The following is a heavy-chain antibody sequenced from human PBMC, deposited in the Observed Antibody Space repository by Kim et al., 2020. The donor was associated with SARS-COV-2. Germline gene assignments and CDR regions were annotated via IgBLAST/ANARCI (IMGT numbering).Heavy chain of an antibody. Sequence: SGGTDYAQKFQGRVTMTRDTSSSTSYMELSRLRSDDTAVYYCSNGEGFDYWGQGTLVTVSS. CDR3: SNGEGFDY. J-gene: IGHJ4*02. D-gene: IGHD4-17*01. CDR2: SGGT. V-gene: IGHV1-2*02.